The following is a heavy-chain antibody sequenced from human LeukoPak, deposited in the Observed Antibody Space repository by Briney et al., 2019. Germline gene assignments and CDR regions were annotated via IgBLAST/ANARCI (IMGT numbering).Heavy chain of an antibody. CDR1: GYSFTSYY. D-gene: IGHD6-13*01. V-gene: IGHV1-46*01. Sequence: GASVKVSCKASGYSFTSYYLHWVRQTPGQGLEWMGIINPSGGSTNYAQKFQGRVTMTRDTSISTAYMELSRLRSDDTAVYYCARAAAGTGGNYFDYWGQGTLVTVSS. CDR2: INPSGGST. CDR3: ARAAAGTGGNYFDY. J-gene: IGHJ4*02.